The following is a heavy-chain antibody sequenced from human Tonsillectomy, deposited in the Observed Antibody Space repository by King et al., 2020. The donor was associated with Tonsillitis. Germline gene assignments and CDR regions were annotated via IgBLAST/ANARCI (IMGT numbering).Heavy chain of an antibody. CDR1: GGAISSSSYY. Sequence: QLQESGPGLVKPSETLSLTCTVSGGAISSSSYYWGWIRQPPGKGLEWIGSINYRGGTYYNPPLQSRVTRSVDPSKNQFSLKLSYVTAADTAVYYCASYPFGVVIIGYAFDIWGQGTMVTVSS. J-gene: IGHJ3*02. CDR2: INYRGGT. CDR3: ASYPFGVVIIGYAFDI. V-gene: IGHV4-39*01. D-gene: IGHD3-3*01.